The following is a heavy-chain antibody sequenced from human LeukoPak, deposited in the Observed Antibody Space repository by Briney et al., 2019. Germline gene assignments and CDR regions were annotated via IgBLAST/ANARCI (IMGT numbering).Heavy chain of an antibody. V-gene: IGHV4-30-2*01. J-gene: IGHJ3*02. Sequence: SETLSLTCTVSGGSISSGGYYWSWIRQPPGKGLEWIGYIYHSGSTYYNPSLKSRVTISVDRSKNQFSLKLSSVTAADTAVYYCASSYYYDNNDAFDIRGQGTMVTVSS. CDR1: GGSISSGGYY. CDR2: IYHSGST. CDR3: ASSYYYDNNDAFDI. D-gene: IGHD3-22*01.